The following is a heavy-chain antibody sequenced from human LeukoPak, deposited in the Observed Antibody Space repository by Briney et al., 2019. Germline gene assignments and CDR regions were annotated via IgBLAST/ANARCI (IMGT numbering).Heavy chain of an antibody. V-gene: IGHV1-69*13. CDR1: GGTFSSYA. CDR3: ARVSYSSSSSFDY. Sequence: ASVKVSCKASGGTFSSYAISWVRQAPGQGLEWMGGIIPIFGTANYAQKFQGRVTITADEPTSTAYMELSSLRSEDTAVYYCARVSYSSSSSFDYWGQGTLVTVSS. J-gene: IGHJ4*02. D-gene: IGHD6-6*01. CDR2: IIPIFGTA.